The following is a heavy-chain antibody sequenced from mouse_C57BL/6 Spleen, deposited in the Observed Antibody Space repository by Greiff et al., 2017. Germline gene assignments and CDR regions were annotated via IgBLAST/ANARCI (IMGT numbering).Heavy chain of an antibody. D-gene: IGHD1-1*01. Sequence: DVKLVESGAELVRPGASVKLSCTASGFNIKDDYMHWVKQRPEQGLEWIGWIDPENGDTEYASKFQGKATITADTSSNTAYLQLSSLTSEDTAVYYCTTATTVGLDYWGQGTTLTVSS. CDR1: GFNIKDDY. J-gene: IGHJ2*01. CDR2: IDPENGDT. V-gene: IGHV14-4*01. CDR3: TTATTVGLDY.